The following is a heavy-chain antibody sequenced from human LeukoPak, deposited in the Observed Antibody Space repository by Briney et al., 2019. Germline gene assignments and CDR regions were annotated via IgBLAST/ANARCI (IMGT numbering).Heavy chain of an antibody. V-gene: IGHV4-4*02. CDR1: GGSISSSNW. Sequence: SETLSLTCAVSGGSISSSNWWSWIRQPPGKGLEWIGEIYHSGSTNYNPSLKSRVTISVDKSKTQFSLKLSSVTAADTAVYYCASHYYDSSGYLESWGQGTLVTVSS. CDR2: IYHSGST. CDR3: ASHYYDSSGYLES. D-gene: IGHD3-22*01. J-gene: IGHJ4*02.